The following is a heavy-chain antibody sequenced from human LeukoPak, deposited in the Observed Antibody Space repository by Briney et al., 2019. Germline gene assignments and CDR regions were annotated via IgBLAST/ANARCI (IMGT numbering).Heavy chain of an antibody. J-gene: IGHJ3*02. D-gene: IGHD6-13*01. CDR2: INPNSGGT. Sequence: ASVKVSCKASGYTFTGYYMHWVRQAPGQGLEWMGWINPNSGGTNYAQKFQGWVTMTRDTSISTAYMELSRLRSDDTAVYYCARVGSIAAAGHDAFDIWGQGTMVTVSS. CDR1: GYTFTGYY. CDR3: ARVGSIAAAGHDAFDI. V-gene: IGHV1-2*04.